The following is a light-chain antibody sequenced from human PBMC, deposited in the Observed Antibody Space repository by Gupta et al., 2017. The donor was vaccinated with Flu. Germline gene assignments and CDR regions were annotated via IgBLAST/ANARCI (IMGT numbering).Light chain of an antibody. V-gene: IGKV3-11*01. Sequence: PASLSLSPGERATLSCRASQSVSTYLAKYQQKAGQAPRLLIYDAINRAAGVPARCSGSGSGTDVTLTISSLEPEDFSVYYCQQRDTTQRTFGQGTKVEVK. CDR2: DAI. CDR1: QSVSTY. CDR3: QQRDTTQRT. J-gene: IGKJ1*01.